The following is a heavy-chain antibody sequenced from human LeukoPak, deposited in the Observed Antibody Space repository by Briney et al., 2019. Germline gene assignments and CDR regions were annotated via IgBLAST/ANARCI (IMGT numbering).Heavy chain of an antibody. V-gene: IGHV1-2*06. CDR3: ARGSFYDFNWFDP. CDR1: GYPFTGYY. CDR2: INPNSGGT. J-gene: IGHJ5*02. D-gene: IGHD3/OR15-3a*01. Sequence: GASVKVSCKASGYPFTGYYMHWVRQAPGQGLEWMGRINPNSGGTNYAQKFQGRVTMTRDTSISTAYMELSRLRSDDTAVYYCARGSFYDFNWFDPWGQGTLVTVSP.